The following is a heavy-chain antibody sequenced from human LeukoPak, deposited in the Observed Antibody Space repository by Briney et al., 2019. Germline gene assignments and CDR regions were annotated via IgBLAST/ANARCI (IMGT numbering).Heavy chain of an antibody. CDR1: GFTFSSYA. CDR2: ISGSGGST. V-gene: IGHV3-23*01. J-gene: IGHJ4*02. Sequence: PGGSLRLSCAASGFTFSSYAMSWVRQAPGKGLEWVSAISGSGGSTYYADSVKGRFTISRDNSKNTLYLQMNSLRAEDTAVYYCAKDSICSGGSCYSYFDYWGQGTLVTVSS. CDR3: AKDSICSGGSCYSYFDY. D-gene: IGHD2-15*01.